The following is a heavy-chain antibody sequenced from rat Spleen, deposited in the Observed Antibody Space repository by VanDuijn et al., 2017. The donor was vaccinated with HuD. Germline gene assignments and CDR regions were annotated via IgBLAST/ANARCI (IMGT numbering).Heavy chain of an antibody. CDR2: ISPGGGNT. Sequence: EVQLVESGGGLVQPGRSMKLSCAASGFTFSNYDMAWVRQAPTKGLEWVASISPGGGNTFYRDSVKGRFTISRDNAKSTLYLQMNSLRSEDTATYYCARQKFITMMVVITSDWYFDFWGPGTMVTVSS. CDR1: GFTFSNYD. V-gene: IGHV5-25*01. J-gene: IGHJ1*01. D-gene: IGHD1-12*02. CDR3: ARQKFITMMVVITSDWYFDF.